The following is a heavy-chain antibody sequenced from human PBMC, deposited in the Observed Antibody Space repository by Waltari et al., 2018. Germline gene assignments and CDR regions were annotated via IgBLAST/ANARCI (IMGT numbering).Heavy chain of an antibody. D-gene: IGHD3-10*01. CDR1: GYTFTGYY. Sequence: QVQLVQSGAEVKKPGASVKVSCKASGYTFTGYYMHWVRQAPGQGLEWMGLINPNSGGTNEAQKFQGRVTMTRETSISTAYMELSRRRSDDTAVYYCARAGLLWFRELLYTPQRLDYWGQGTLVTVSS. CDR3: ARAGLLWFRELLYTPQRLDY. V-gene: IGHV1-2*06. J-gene: IGHJ4*02. CDR2: INPNSGGT.